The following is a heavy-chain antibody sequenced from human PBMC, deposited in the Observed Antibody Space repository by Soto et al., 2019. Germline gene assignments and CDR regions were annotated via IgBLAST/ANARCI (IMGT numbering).Heavy chain of an antibody. Sequence: QVQLVQSGAEVKKPGSSVKVSCKASGGTFSSYAISWVRQAPGQGLEWMGGIIPIFGTANYAQKFQGRVTITADKSTSTAYMALRSLRSEDTAVYYCARGGRRYSGYSAHRSTGIDYWGQGTMVTVSS. CDR2: IIPIFGTA. CDR1: GGTFSSYA. J-gene: IGHJ4*02. CDR3: ARGGRRYSGYSAHRSTGIDY. D-gene: IGHD5-12*01. V-gene: IGHV1-69*06.